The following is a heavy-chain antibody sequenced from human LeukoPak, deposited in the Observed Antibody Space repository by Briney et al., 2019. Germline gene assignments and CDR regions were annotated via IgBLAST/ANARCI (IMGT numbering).Heavy chain of an antibody. CDR1: GGSISSGSYY. D-gene: IGHD4-17*01. V-gene: IGHV4-61*02. CDR2: IYTSGST. J-gene: IGHJ2*01. Sequence: SQTLSLTCTVSGGSISSGSYYWSWIWQPAGKGLEWIGRIYTSGSTNYNPSLKSRVTISVDTSKNQFSLKLSSVTAADTAVYYCARDRCAGCWYFDLWGRGTLVTVSS. CDR3: ARDRCAGCWYFDL.